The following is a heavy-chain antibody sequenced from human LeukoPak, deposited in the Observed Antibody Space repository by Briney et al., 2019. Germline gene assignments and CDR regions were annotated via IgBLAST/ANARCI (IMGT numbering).Heavy chain of an antibody. Sequence: GGSLRLSCAASGFTFSSYEMNWVRQAPGKGLEWVSYISRSGSTIYYADSVKRRFTISRDNAKNSLYLQMNSLRVEDTAVYYCARGITMVRGVITTYYFDYWGQGTLVTVSS. J-gene: IGHJ4*02. D-gene: IGHD3-10*01. CDR2: ISRSGSTI. CDR3: ARGITMVRGVITTYYFDY. V-gene: IGHV3-48*03. CDR1: GFTFSSYE.